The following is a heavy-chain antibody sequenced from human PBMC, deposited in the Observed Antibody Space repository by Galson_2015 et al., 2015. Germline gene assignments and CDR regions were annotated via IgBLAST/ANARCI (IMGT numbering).Heavy chain of an antibody. D-gene: IGHD3-22*01. J-gene: IGHJ4*02. CDR2: ISYGGNSK. CDR1: GFTFSSHS. CDR3: ARQYDTCGYPDY. V-gene: IGHV3-30-3*01. Sequence: SLRLSCAASGFTFSSHSMHWVRQAPGKGLEWVAVISYGGNSKYYADSVKGRFTISRDNSKNTLYLQVNSLRAEDTAVYYCARQYDTCGYPDYWGQGTLVTVSS.